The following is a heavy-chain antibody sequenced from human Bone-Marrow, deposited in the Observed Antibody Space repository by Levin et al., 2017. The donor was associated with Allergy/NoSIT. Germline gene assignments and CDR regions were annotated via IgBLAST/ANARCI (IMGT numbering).Heavy chain of an antibody. V-gene: IGHV1-2*06. CDR3: ATGSTEYYFYYYMDV. D-gene: IGHD1-7*01. J-gene: IGHJ6*03. CDR2: INPNSGDT. Sequence: GESLKISCKASGYTFSGYYIHWVRQAPGQGLEWMGRINPNSGDTDYAQKFQGRVIMTRDRSMSTVYLAWVSLRSDDAAVYYCATGSTEYYFYYYMDVWGIGTTVTVSS. CDR1: GYTFSGYY.